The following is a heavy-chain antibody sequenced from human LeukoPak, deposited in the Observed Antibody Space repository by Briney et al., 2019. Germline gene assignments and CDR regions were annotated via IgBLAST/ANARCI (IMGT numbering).Heavy chain of an antibody. J-gene: IGHJ5*02. CDR1: GFTLSSYS. CDR3: ARDLRAAAAGSEPWFDP. V-gene: IGHV3-48*01. D-gene: IGHD6-13*01. Sequence: GGSPSPSCAASGFTLSSYSMNGGPPAPRKGAGWVSYISSSSSTIYYADSVKGRFTISRDNAKNSLYLQMNSLRAEDTAVYYCARDLRAAAAGSEPWFDPWGQGTLVTVSS. CDR2: ISSSSSTI.